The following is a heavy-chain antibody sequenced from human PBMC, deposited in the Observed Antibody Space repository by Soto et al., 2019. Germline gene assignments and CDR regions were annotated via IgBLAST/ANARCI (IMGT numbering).Heavy chain of an antibody. CDR2: ISSSSSYI. CDR3: ASRFGGGGGKFDY. CDR1: GFTFSSYS. V-gene: IGHV3-21*01. D-gene: IGHD3-16*01. J-gene: IGHJ4*02. Sequence: GGSLRLSCAASGFTFSSYSMNWVRQAPGKGLEWVSSISSSSSYIYYADSVKGRFTISRDNAKNSLYLQMNSLRAEDTAVYYCASRFGGGGGKFDYWGQGTLVTVSS.